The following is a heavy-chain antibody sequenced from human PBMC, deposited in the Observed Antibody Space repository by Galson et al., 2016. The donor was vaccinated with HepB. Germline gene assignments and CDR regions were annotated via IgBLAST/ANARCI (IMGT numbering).Heavy chain of an antibody. Sequence: ALHWVRQAPGPRFEWMGWINAGNGNTKYAQTLQGRVTITMDRSARTVYMELSSLRFEDTAVYYCARDRKIYQLLYPGYYYGMDVWGQGTTVTVSS. CDR1: A. CDR2: INAGNGNT. V-gene: IGHV1-3*01. CDR3: ARDRKIYQLLYPGYYYGMDV. J-gene: IGHJ6*02. D-gene: IGHD2-2*02.